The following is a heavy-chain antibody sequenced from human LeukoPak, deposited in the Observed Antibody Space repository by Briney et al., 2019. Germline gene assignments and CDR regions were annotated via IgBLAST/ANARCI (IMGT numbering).Heavy chain of an antibody. V-gene: IGHV4-34*01. Sequence: PSEILSLTCAVYGGSFSGYYWSWLRQPPGKGLEWIGEINHSGSTNYNPSLKSRVTISVDTSKNQFSLKLSSVTAADTAVYYCARGTMVRGVPMPYFDYWGQGTLVTVSS. CDR2: INHSGST. D-gene: IGHD3-10*01. J-gene: IGHJ4*02. CDR3: ARGTMVRGVPMPYFDY. CDR1: GGSFSGYY.